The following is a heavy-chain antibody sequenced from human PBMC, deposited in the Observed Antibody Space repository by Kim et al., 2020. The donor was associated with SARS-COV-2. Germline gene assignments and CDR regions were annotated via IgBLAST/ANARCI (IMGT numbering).Heavy chain of an antibody. Sequence: SETLSLTCSVSGGSIRSGGKFWTWIRQHPAKGLEWIGYISYSGNSHYSPSLRSRVSISLQTSENQFSLELTSVTAAATAVYYCARGQPLDYGGKGILVPV. D-gene: IGHD2-2*01. CDR2: ISYSGNS. J-gene: IGHJ4*02. CDR3: ARGQPLDY. V-gene: IGHV4-31*03. CDR1: GGSIRSGGKF.